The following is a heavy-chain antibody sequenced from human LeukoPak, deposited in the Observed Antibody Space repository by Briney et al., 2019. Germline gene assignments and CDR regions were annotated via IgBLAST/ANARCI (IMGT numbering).Heavy chain of an antibody. CDR2: VYHSGST. CDR3: ARLNVYIYDYAMDV. V-gene: IGHV4-4*02. D-gene: IGHD5-18*01. Sequence: PSGTLSLTCAVSGGSISSSNWWSWVRQPPGKGLEWIGEVYHSGSTNYNPSLKNRVTVSVDKSKNQFSLQLSSVTAADTAVYYCARLNVYIYDYAMDVWGQGTTVTVSS. CDR1: GGSISSSNW. J-gene: IGHJ6*02.